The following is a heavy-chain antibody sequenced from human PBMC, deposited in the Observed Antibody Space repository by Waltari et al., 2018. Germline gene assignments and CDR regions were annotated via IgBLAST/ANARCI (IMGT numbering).Heavy chain of an antibody. Sequence: QVQLQESGPGLVKPSETLSLTCTVSGGSIRSYYWSWIRQPPGKGLEWIGYIYYSGSTNYNPSLKSRVTISVDTSKNQFSLKLSSVTAADTAVYYCARDSNYDFWSGYPDAFDIWGQGTMVTVSS. D-gene: IGHD3-3*01. CDR3: ARDSNYDFWSGYPDAFDI. CDR1: GGSIRSYY. J-gene: IGHJ3*02. CDR2: IYYSGST. V-gene: IGHV4-59*01.